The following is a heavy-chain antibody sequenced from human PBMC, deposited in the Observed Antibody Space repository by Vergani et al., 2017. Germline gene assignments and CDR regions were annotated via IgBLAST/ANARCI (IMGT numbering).Heavy chain of an antibody. CDR1: GDSISSGNN. CDR3: ARRSSSYYFDI. D-gene: IGHD3-22*01. Sequence: QVNLQESGPGLVKPSETLSLTCAVSGDSISSGNNWGWIRQPPGKGLEWISSVSHSGDTYFNPSLKGRVSISMDTSKNYFFLPLSSVTAADTAMYYCARRSSSYYFDIWGKGVLITVSS. CDR2: VSHSGDT. V-gene: IGHV4-38-2*01. J-gene: IGHJ5*02.